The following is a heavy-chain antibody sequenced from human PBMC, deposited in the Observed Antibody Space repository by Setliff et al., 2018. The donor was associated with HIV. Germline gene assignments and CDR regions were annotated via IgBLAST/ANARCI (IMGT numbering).Heavy chain of an antibody. Sequence: LRLSCAASGFIFSKSCMSWVRQAPGKGLEWVATIKQDESEMQYVDSVKGRFTISRDNAKNTLFLEMNSLKAEDTDVYYCARVYPPVSSGGATARPKPLDVWGKGTTFTVSS. CDR2: IKQDESEM. CDR1: GFIFSKSC. J-gene: IGHJ6*04. V-gene: IGHV3-7*01. D-gene: IGHD6-19*01. CDR3: ARVYPPVSSGGATARPKPLDV.